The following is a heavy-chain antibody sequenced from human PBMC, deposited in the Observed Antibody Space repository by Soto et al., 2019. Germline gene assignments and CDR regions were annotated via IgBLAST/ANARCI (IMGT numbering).Heavy chain of an antibody. CDR2: ISAENGNK. CDR1: GYPFASYG. D-gene: IGHD6-13*01. CDR3: ARDKRSSRFYDAFDI. V-gene: IGHV1-18*04. Sequence: ASVKVSFKTCGYPFASYGMSLVRQAPGQGLEWMAWISAENGNKNYAQKFQDRVIVTTDTSTSTGYMELRSLRSDDTALYYCARDKRSSRFYDAFDIWGQGTMVTVSS. J-gene: IGHJ3*02.